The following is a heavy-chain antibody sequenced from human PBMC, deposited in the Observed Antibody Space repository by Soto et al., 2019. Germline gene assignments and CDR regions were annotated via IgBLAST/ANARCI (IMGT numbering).Heavy chain of an antibody. CDR2: IYYSGST. V-gene: IGHV4-61*01. J-gene: IGHJ4*02. CDR3: ASEPYYYDSSGYYPPRSSFDY. Sequence: SETLSLTCTVSGGSVSSGSYYRSWIRQPPGKGLEWFGYIYYSGSTNYNPSLKSRVTISVDTSKNQFSLKLSSVTAADTAVYYCASEPYYYDSSGYYPPRSSFDYWGQGTLVTVSS. D-gene: IGHD3-22*01. CDR1: GGSVSSGSYY.